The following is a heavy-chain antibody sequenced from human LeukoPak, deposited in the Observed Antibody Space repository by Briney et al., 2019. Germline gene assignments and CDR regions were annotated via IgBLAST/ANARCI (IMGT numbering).Heavy chain of an antibody. J-gene: IGHJ4*02. CDR2: IYSGVT. CDR3: ARGWLQYYYFDY. CDR1: GITVSSNY. Sequence: GGSLRLSCAASGITVSSNYMSWVRQAPGKGLEWVSVIYSGVTYYADSVKGRFSISRDNSKNTVYLQMNSLRAEDTAVYYCARGWLQYYYFDYWGQGTLVTVSS. D-gene: IGHD5-24*01. V-gene: IGHV3-53*01.